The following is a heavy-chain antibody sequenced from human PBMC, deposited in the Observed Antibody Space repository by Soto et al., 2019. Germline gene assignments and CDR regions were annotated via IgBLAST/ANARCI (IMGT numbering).Heavy chain of an antibody. CDR2: INSDGSST. CDR1: GFTFSSYW. Sequence: GGSLRLSCAASGFTFSSYWMHWVRQAPGKGLVWVSRINSDGSSTSYADSVKGRFTISRDNAKNTLYLQMNSLRAEDTAVYYCARWESRTQAFDIWGQGTMVTVSS. J-gene: IGHJ3*02. CDR3: ARWESRTQAFDI. V-gene: IGHV3-74*01. D-gene: IGHD1-26*01.